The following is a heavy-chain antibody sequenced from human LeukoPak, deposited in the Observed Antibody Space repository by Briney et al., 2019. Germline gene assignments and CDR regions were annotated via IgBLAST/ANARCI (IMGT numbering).Heavy chain of an antibody. CDR3: VRDVDYAFDY. V-gene: IGHV3-7*01. Sequence: PGGSLRLSCAASGFTFSRYWMSWVRQAPRKGLEWVANIKVDGSDKYYVDSVKGRFTISRDNAKNSLFLQMNSLRAEDTAFYFCVRDVDYAFDYWGRGTLVTVSS. J-gene: IGHJ4*02. CDR2: IKVDGSDK. CDR1: GFTFSRYW. D-gene: IGHD4-17*01.